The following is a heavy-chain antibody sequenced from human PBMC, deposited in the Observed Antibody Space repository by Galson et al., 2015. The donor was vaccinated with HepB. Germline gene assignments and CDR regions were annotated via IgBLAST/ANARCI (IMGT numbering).Heavy chain of an antibody. Sequence: SCKASGGTFSSYAISWVRQAPGQGLEWMGGIIPIFGTANYAQEFQGRVTITADESTSTAYMELSSLRSEDTAVYYCARAPGPSYSNYDYYYYYMDVWGKGTTVTVSS. J-gene: IGHJ6*03. V-gene: IGHV1-69*01. CDR1: GGTFSSYA. D-gene: IGHD4-11*01. CDR2: IIPIFGTA. CDR3: ARAPGPSYSNYDYYYYYMDV.